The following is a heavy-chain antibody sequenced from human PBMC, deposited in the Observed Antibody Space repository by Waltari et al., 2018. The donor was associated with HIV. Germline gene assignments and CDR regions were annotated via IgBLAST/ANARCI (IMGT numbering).Heavy chain of an antibody. CDR3: GAFLCAEDCRDGFDV. D-gene: IGHD2-15*01. CDR2: ISDDSSFI. Sequence: ESGGGRAKPGGTLKLSCSGSGFTFKTYSVSWIRQTPGRGLEWIASISDDSSFIYDADSVKGRFTVSRDNVRNSVFLQINDVRAEDTATYFCGAFLCAEDCRDGFDVWGQGTMVTVS. V-gene: IGHV3-21*06. J-gene: IGHJ3*01. CDR1: GFTFKTYS.